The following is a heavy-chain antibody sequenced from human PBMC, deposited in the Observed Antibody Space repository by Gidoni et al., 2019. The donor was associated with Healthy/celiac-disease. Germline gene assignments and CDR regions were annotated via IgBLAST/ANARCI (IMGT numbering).Heavy chain of an antibody. CDR3: ARDRAGRYDY. D-gene: IGHD2-15*01. J-gene: IGHJ4*02. V-gene: IGHV3-74*01. Sequence: EVQLVESGGGLVQPGGSRRLSCAASGFTFRSYWMHWVRQAPGKGLVWVSRINSDGSNTSSADSVQGLFTISRDNAKNTLYLQMNSLRAEDTTVYYCARDRAGRYDYWGQGTLVTVSS. CDR1: GFTFRSYW. CDR2: INSDGSNT.